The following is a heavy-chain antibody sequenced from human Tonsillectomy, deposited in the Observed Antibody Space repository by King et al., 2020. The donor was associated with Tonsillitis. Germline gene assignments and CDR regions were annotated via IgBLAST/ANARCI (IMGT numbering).Heavy chain of an antibody. CDR3: ARDLGTYNHDSSGYGLDY. CDR1: GFTFSSYW. D-gene: IGHD3-22*01. J-gene: IGHJ4*02. V-gene: IGHV3-74*01. CDR2: INSDGSST. Sequence: VQLVESGGGLVQPGGSLRLSCAASGFTFSSYWMHWVRQAPGKGLVWVSGINSDGSSTSYADSGKGRFTISRDNAKNTRYLQMNSMRAEDTAVYYCARDLGTYNHDSSGYGLDYWGQGTLVTVSS.